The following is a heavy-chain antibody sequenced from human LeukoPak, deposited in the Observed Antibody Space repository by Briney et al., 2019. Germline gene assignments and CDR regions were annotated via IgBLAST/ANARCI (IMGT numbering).Heavy chain of an antibody. J-gene: IGHJ3*02. CDR1: GYSFTSYW. V-gene: IGHV5-51*01. CDR3: ARTYYDFWSGQEAFDI. D-gene: IGHD3-3*01. Sequence: GESLKISCKGSGYSFTSYWIGWVRQMPGKGLEWMGIIYPGDSDTRYSPFFQGQVTISADKSISTAYLQWSSLKASDTAMYYCARTYYDFWSGQEAFDIWGQGTMVTVSS. CDR2: IYPGDSDT.